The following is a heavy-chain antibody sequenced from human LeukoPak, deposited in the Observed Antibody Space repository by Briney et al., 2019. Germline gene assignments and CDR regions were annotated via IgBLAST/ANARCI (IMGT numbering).Heavy chain of an antibody. Sequence: PSETLPLTCTFTGGSISSYYWSWIRQPPGQGLEWIGYIYYSGSTNYNPSLKSRVTISVDTSKSQSSLKMRSVTAADTAVYYCARLTYYYDSSGYPPAFDIWGQGTMVTVSS. D-gene: IGHD3-22*01. CDR1: GGSISSYY. CDR3: ARLTYYYDSSGYPPAFDI. CDR2: IYYSGST. J-gene: IGHJ3*02. V-gene: IGHV4-59*08.